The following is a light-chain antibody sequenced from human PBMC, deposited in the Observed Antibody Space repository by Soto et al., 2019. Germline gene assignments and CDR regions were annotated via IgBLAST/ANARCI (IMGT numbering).Light chain of an antibody. CDR3: CSHSSSITWM. Sequence: QSALTQTASVSGSPGQSNTISCTGTSSDVGGYNFVSWYQQHPGKAPKLIIHEVTNRPSGVSGRFSGSKSGNTAFLTISGLQAEDEAVYYCCSHSSSITWMFGGGTKLTVL. V-gene: IGLV2-14*03. CDR1: SSDVGGYNF. J-gene: IGLJ3*02. CDR2: EVT.